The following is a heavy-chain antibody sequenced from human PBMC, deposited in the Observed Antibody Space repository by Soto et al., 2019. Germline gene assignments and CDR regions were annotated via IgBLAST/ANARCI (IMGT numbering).Heavy chain of an antibody. CDR1: GFTFSSAW. V-gene: IGHV3-15*02. J-gene: IGHJ4*02. CDR2: SKSKSAGGTT. D-gene: IGHD6-6*01. CDR3: TTDWGIAARHLFYQ. Sequence: EVQLVASGGALVKPGGSLRLSCAASGFTFSSAWMGWVRQAPGKGLEWVGRSKSKSAGGTTDHSAPVKGRFAISRDDSRNTLFLQMNFLKAEDTAVYYCTTDWGIAARHLFYQWGLGTLVTVSS.